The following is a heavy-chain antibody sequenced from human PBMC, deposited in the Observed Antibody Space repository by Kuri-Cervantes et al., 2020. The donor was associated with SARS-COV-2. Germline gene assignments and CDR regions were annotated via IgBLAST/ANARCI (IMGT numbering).Heavy chain of an antibody. J-gene: IGHJ4*02. CDR3: VRDGDHWNFDY. CDR2: INPDGSYT. Sequence: GGSLRLSFAASGFTFSGHWIHGVRQAPGKGLVWVSRINPDGSYTNNADSVKGRFTLSRDNAKNMLFLQMNSLRAEDTAVYYCVRDGDHWNFDYWGQGTLVTVSS. V-gene: IGHV3-74*01. CDR1: GFTFSGHW. D-gene: IGHD1-1*01.